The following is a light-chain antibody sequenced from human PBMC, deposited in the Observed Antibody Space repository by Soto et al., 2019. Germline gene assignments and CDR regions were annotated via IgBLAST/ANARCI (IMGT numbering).Light chain of an antibody. Sequence: EIVMTQPPATLSVSPGERATLSCRASQSVSSNLAWYQQKPGQAPRLLIYAASTRATGIPARFSGSGSGTEFTLTISSLQSEDFAVYYCQQYNKWPPYTFGQGTKLEIK. CDR2: AAS. J-gene: IGKJ2*01. CDR3: QQYNKWPPYT. CDR1: QSVSSN. V-gene: IGKV3-15*01.